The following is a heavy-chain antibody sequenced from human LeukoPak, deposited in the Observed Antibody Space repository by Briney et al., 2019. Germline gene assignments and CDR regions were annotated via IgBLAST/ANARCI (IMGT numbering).Heavy chain of an antibody. CDR1: GGSISSGGYY. V-gene: IGHV4-31*03. CDR3: ARSQPADSSSWLHVPVVLESFDP. Sequence: SETLSLTCTVSGGSISSGGYYWSWIRQHPGKGLEWIGYIYYSGSTYYNPSLKSRVTISVDTSKNQFSLKLSSVTAADTAEYYCARSQPADSSSWLHVPVVLESFDPWGQGTLVTVSS. J-gene: IGHJ5*02. D-gene: IGHD6-13*01. CDR2: IYYSGST.